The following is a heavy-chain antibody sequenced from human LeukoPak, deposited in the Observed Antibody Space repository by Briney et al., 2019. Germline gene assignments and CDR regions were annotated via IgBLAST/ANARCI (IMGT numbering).Heavy chain of an antibody. Sequence: SETLSLTCTISGGSICGYFGTWIRQASGKGLEWIGYIHTIETKYNPSLQSRVSMSIDTSKNQFSLNLRSVTAADTAVYYCARGLRDEERYYKYYYMDVWGKGTTVTVSS. V-gene: IGHV4-4*09. CDR3: ARGLRDEERYYKYYYMDV. D-gene: IGHD3-22*01. CDR2: IHTIET. CDR1: GGSICGYF. J-gene: IGHJ6*03.